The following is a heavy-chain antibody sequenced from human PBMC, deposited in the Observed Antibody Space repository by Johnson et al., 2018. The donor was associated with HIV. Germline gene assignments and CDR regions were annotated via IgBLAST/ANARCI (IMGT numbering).Heavy chain of an antibody. D-gene: IGHD3-10*01. V-gene: IGHV3-11*04. CDR3: ARVMVQGDAFDI. Sequence: VQLVESGGGLVKPGGSLRLSCAASGFTFSDYYMTWIRQAPGKGLEWISYISKSGSTIYYADSVKGRFTISRDNAKNSLYLQMNSLRAEDTAVYYCARVMVQGDAFDIWGQGTMVTVSS. CDR1: GFTFSDYY. CDR2: ISKSGSTI. J-gene: IGHJ3*02.